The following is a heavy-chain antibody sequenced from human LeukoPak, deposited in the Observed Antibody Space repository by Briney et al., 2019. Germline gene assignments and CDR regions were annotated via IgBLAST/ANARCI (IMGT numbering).Heavy chain of an antibody. Sequence: GGFLRLSCTGSGFTFGDYAVIWVRQAPGRGLEWVGFIRSKAYGGTTEYAASVKGRFTISRDDSKSIAYLQMDSLKTEDTAVYYCTRDYGDYKGDYWGQGTLVTVSS. CDR3: TRDYGDYKGDY. V-gene: IGHV3-49*04. CDR1: GFTFGDYA. J-gene: IGHJ4*02. D-gene: IGHD4-17*01. CDR2: IRSKAYGGTT.